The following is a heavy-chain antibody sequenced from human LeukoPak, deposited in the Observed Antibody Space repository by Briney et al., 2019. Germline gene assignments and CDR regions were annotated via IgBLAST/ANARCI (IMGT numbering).Heavy chain of an antibody. Sequence: ASVKVSCKASGYTFTSYYMHWVRQAPGQGLEWMGIINPSGDSTRYAQKFQGRVTMTSDTSTSTVYMELSSLRSEDTAVYYCARDGNYYDSSGYYYFDYWGQGTLVTVSS. CDR3: ARDGNYYDSSGYYYFDY. J-gene: IGHJ4*02. D-gene: IGHD3-22*01. CDR1: GYTFTSYY. CDR2: INPSGDST. V-gene: IGHV1-46*01.